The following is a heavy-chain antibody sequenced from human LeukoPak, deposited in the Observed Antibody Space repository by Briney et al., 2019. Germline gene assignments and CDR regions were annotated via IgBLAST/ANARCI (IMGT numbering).Heavy chain of an antibody. CDR1: GFTFSSYS. D-gene: IGHD2-15*01. CDR2: IRSSSTI. Sequence: HGGSLKLSCAASGFTFSSYSMNWLRQARCRGRAWVSHIRSSSTIYYADSVKGRFTISRDNAKNSLYLQMNSLRDEDTAVYYCARGPGIGYCSGGSCPQGFFQHWGQGTLVTVSS. CDR3: ARGPGIGYCSGGSCPQGFFQH. J-gene: IGHJ1*01. V-gene: IGHV3-48*02.